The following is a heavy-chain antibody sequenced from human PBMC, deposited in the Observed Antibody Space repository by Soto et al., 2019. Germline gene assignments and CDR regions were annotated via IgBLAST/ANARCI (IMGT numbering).Heavy chain of an antibody. CDR1: CYTFSRSC. D-gene: IGHD5-18*01. CDR2: ISAYNGNT. Sequence: APMDVSCKASCYTFSRSCFRWVRQGPGQGLEWMGWISAYNGNTNYAQKLQGRVTMTTDTSTSTAYMELRSLRSDDTAVYYCARAWIQLWLWLDYMDVWGKGTTVTVSS. J-gene: IGHJ6*03. V-gene: IGHV1-18*01. CDR3: ARAWIQLWLWLDYMDV.